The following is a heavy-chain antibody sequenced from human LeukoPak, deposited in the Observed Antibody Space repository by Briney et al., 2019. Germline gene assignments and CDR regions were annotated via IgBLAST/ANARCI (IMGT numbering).Heavy chain of an antibody. J-gene: IGHJ3*02. CDR1: GYTFTSYY. Sequence: ASVTVSFKASGYTFTSYYLHWVQQAPGQGLEWMGIINPSVGSTTYAQKFQDRVTMTRDTSTSTVYMELSSLRSEDTAVYCCARERIQRGAFDMWAQGTMVTVSS. D-gene: IGHD5-18*01. CDR2: INPSVGST. CDR3: ARERIQRGAFDM. V-gene: IGHV1-46*01.